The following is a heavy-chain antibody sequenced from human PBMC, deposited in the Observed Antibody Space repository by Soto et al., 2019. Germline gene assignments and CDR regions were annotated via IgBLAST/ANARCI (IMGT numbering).Heavy chain of an antibody. CDR2: ISYDGSNK. CDR1: GFTFSSYA. Sequence: QVQLVESGGGVVQPGRSLRLSCAASGFTFSSYAMHWVRQAPGKGLEWVAVISYDGSNKYYADSVKGRFTISRDNSKNTRYLQMNSLRAEDTAVYYCARDQWELKYGMEVWGQGTTVTVSS. V-gene: IGHV3-30-3*01. CDR3: ARDQWELKYGMEV. D-gene: IGHD1-26*01. J-gene: IGHJ6*02.